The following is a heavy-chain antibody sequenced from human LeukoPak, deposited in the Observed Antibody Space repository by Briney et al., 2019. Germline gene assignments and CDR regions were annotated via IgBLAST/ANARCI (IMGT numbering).Heavy chain of an antibody. J-gene: IGHJ6*03. Sequence: ASVTVSFTASGYTFTIYDINWVRQAPGQGLEWMGWMNPNSGNTGYAQKFQGRVTITRNTSISTAYMELSSLRSEDTAVYYCARGDTMVRGVIGYYYYYMDVWGKGTTVTISS. V-gene: IGHV1-8*03. D-gene: IGHD3-10*01. CDR2: MNPNSGNT. CDR1: GYTFTIYD. CDR3: ARGDTMVRGVIGYYYYYMDV.